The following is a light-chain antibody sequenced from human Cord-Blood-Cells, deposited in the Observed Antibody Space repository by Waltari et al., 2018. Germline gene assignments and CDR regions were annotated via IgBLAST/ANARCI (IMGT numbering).Light chain of an antibody. CDR2: GNS. Sequence: VSWAPGQRVTISCTGSSSNIGAGYDVHWYQQLPGTAPKLLIYGNSNRPSGVPDRFSGSKSGTSASLAITGLQAEDEADYYCQSYDSSLSGWVFGGGTKLPVL. CDR3: QSYDSSLSGWV. J-gene: IGLJ3*02. CDR1: SSNIGAGYD. V-gene: IGLV1-40*01.